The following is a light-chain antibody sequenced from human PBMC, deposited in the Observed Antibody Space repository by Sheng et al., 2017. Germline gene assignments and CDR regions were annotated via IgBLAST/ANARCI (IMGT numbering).Light chain of an antibody. CDR1: KLGDKY. V-gene: IGLV3-1*01. CDR3: QAWDGITVV. Sequence: SYELTQPPSVSVSPRQTATITCSGDKLGDKYVSWFQQKPGQSPVMVIYQNEKRPSGIPERFSGSNSGNTATLTISGTQAMDEADYYCQAWDGITVVFGGGTELTVL. CDR2: QNE. J-gene: IGLJ2*01.